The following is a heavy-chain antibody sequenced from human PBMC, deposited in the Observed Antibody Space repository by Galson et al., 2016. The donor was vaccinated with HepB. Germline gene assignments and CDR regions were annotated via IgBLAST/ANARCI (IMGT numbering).Heavy chain of an antibody. J-gene: IGHJ3*01. CDR1: GITFRDHY. Sequence: SLRLSCAASGITFRDHYMSWMRQVPGKGLEWIAYISNTGNTIYYADSVKGRFTISRDNAKNSVFLQMNNLRADDTAPYYCATGSNYVIVPGSFEFWGQGTLVTGSS. V-gene: IGHV3-11*01. D-gene: IGHD3-10*01. CDR3: ATGSNYVIVPGSFEF. CDR2: ISNTGNTI.